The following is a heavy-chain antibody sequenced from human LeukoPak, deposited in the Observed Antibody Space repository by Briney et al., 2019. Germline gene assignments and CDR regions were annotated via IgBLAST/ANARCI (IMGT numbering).Heavy chain of an antibody. CDR1: GGSISSYY. CDR2: IYYTGNT. CDR3: ARHWLDSGTPDRFDY. D-gene: IGHD3-10*01. Sequence: SETLSLTCTVSGGSISSYYWSWIRQPPGKGLEWIGYIYYTGNTNYNPSLKSRVTISVDTSKKEFSLRLSSVTAADTAVYYCARHWLDSGTPDRFDYWGQGTVVTVSS. J-gene: IGHJ4*02. V-gene: IGHV4-59*08.